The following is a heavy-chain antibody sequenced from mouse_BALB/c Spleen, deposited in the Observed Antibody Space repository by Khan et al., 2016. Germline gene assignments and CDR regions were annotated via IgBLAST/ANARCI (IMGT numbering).Heavy chain of an antibody. CDR2: ILPGSDST. V-gene: IGHV1-9*01. CDR3: AVGLYGHFDY. J-gene: IGHJ2*01. Sequence: QVQLQQSGAELMEPGASVKISCKATDYTFNNYWIEWLKQRPGHGLEWIGEILPGSDSTNYNEKFKDKATFTTDTSSNTAYMQLSSLTSEDSAVYYYAVGLYGHFDYWGQGTTLTVSS. D-gene: IGHD1-1*02. CDR1: DYTFNNYW.